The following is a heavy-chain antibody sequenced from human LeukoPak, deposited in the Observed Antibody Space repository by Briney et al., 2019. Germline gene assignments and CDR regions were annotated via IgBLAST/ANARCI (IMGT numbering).Heavy chain of an antibody. D-gene: IGHD3-22*01. CDR3: ARDSSDSSGYRY. CDR1: GFTVSSNY. Sequence: PGGSLRLSCAASGFTVSSNYMSWVRQAPGKGLEWASVIYSGGSTHYADSVKARSTISRDISKNTLYLQMNSLRAEDTAVYYCARDSSDSSGYRYWGQGTLVTVSS. CDR2: IYSGGST. J-gene: IGHJ4*02. V-gene: IGHV3-66*01.